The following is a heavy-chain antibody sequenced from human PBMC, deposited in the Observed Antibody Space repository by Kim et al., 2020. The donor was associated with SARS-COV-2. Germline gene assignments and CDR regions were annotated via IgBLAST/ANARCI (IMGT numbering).Heavy chain of an antibody. Sequence: GGSLRLSCAASGFTVSSNYMSWVRQAPGKGLEWVSVIYSGGSTYYADSVKGRFTISRDNSKNTLYLQMNSLRAEDTAVYYCARDRYCSSTSCLLFDYWGQGTLVTVSS. CDR3: ARDRYCSSTSCLLFDY. CDR1: GFTVSSNY. D-gene: IGHD2-2*01. CDR2: IYSGGST. V-gene: IGHV3-53*01. J-gene: IGHJ4*02.